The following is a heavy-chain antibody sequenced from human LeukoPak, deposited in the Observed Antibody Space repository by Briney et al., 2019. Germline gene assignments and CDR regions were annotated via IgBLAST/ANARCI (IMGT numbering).Heavy chain of an antibody. D-gene: IGHD2-2*01. Sequence: SAKVSCKASGGTFSSYAISWVRQAPGQGLEWMGRIIPILGIANYAQKFQGRVTITADKSTSTAYMELSSLRSEDTAVYYCASGWQPAAIYGYYYYGMDVWGQGTTVTVSS. V-gene: IGHV1-69*04. CDR3: ASGWQPAAIYGYYYYGMDV. CDR2: IIPILGIA. CDR1: GGTFSSYA. J-gene: IGHJ6*02.